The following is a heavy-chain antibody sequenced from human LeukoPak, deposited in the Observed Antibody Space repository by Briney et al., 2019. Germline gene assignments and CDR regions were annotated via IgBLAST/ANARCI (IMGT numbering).Heavy chain of an antibody. V-gene: IGHV4-30-4*08. CDR1: GGSISSGDYY. CDR2: IYYSGST. Sequence: PSETLSLTCTVSGGSISSGDYYWSWIRQPPGKGREWIGYIYYSGSTYYNPSLKSRVTISVDTSKNQFSLKLSSVTAADTAVYYCARDISSGWYRAFDIWGQGTMVTVSS. CDR3: ARDISSGWYRAFDI. D-gene: IGHD6-19*01. J-gene: IGHJ3*02.